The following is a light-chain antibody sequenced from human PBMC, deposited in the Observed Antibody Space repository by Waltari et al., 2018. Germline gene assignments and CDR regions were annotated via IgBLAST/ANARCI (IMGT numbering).Light chain of an antibody. CDR2: GSS. J-gene: IGKJ4*01. CDR3: QQYNNWPPLT. V-gene: IGKV3-15*01. Sequence: EIVMTQSPATLSVSPGERVTLSCRASQSVSSNLAWSQQKPGQAPRLLIYGSSTRATGTAARFSGSGSGTEFTLTITGLQSEDFALYYCQQYNNWPPLTFGGGTKVEIK. CDR1: QSVSSN.